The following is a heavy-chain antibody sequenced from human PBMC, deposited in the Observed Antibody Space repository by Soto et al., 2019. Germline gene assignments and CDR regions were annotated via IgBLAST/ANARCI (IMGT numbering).Heavy chain of an antibody. V-gene: IGHV3-23*01. CDR2: ISGYGEHT. D-gene: IGHD2-2*01. CDR1: GFAFSAYA. J-gene: IGHJ4*02. CDR3: VKDRSWVVVGQGAAHFDY. Sequence: EVQWLESGGGLVQPGGSLRLSCAASGFAFSAYAMSWVRQAPGKGLEWVSGISGYGEHTYYADSVERRFTISRDNSKNTLNMQMNSLRAEDTALYHCVKDRSWVVVGQGAAHFDYWGKGTKVSVSS.